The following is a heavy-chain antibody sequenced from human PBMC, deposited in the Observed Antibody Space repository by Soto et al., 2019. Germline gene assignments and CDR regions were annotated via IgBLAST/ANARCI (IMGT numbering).Heavy chain of an antibody. J-gene: IGHJ4*02. Sequence: ELQLLESGGGLVQPGGSLRLSCAASGFTFSSYAMSWVRQAPGKGLEWVSAISGSGGATYYADSVKGRFTISRDNSKNMLYLQMNSLRAEDTAVYYCVLWPPYYFDYWGQGTLVTVSS. D-gene: IGHD3-10*01. CDR1: GFTFSSYA. CDR2: ISGSGGAT. V-gene: IGHV3-23*01. CDR3: VLWPPYYFDY.